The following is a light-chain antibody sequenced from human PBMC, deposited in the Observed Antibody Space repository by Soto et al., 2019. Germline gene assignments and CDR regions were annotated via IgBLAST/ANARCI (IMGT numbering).Light chain of an antibody. V-gene: IGKV3-15*01. J-gene: IGKJ2*02. CDR1: QSISST. CDR3: QHYNNWLRGT. CDR2: GVS. Sequence: EIVMTQSPATLSVSPGESATLSCRASQSISSTLAWYQQKPGQPPRLVIYGVSIRATGIPARFSGSGSGTEFTLTISSLQSEDFAVYYCQHYNNWLRGTFGQGTKLEIK.